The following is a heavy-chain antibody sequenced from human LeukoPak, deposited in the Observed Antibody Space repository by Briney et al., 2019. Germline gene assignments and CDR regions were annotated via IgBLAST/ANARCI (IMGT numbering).Heavy chain of an antibody. CDR1: GGSISSYY. CDR2: IYYSGST. J-gene: IGHJ3*02. D-gene: IGHD3-22*01. Sequence: SEPLSLTCTVSGGSISSYYWSWFRQPPGKGLEWIGYIYYSGSTNYNPSLKSRVTISVDTSKNQFSLRLSSMTAAETAVYYCARGYDSSGSDAFDIWGQGTMVTVSS. CDR3: ARGYDSSGSDAFDI. V-gene: IGHV4-59*08.